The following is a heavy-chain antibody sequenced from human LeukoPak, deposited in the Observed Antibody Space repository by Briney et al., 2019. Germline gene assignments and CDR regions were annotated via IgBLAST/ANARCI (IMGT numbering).Heavy chain of an antibody. CDR3: ARAYCTTTACHAFDI. Sequence: GRSLRLSCAASGFTFTSYAMHWVRQTPGKGLEWLSVISYDSSNKYYADSVRGRFTISRDNSKNTLYLQMNSLRAEDTAVYTCARAYCTTTACHAFDIWGQGTVVAVSS. CDR1: GFTFTSYA. V-gene: IGHV3-30*04. J-gene: IGHJ3*02. D-gene: IGHD2-8*01. CDR2: ISYDSSNK.